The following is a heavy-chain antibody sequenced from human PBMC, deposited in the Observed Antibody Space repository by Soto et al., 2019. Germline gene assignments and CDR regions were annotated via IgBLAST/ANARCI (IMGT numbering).Heavy chain of an antibody. V-gene: IGHV1-8*01. CDR1: GYTFTSYD. D-gene: IGHD2-21*01. J-gene: IGHJ4*02. CDR2: MNPNSGNT. CDR3: VGDGAAPYTGFDY. Sequence: ASVKVSCKASGYTFTSYDINWVRQATGQGLEWMGWMNPNSGNTGYAPKFQGRVTMTRDTSTSTVYLELSSLRSEDTAFYYCVGDGAAPYTGFDYWGQGSLVTVSS.